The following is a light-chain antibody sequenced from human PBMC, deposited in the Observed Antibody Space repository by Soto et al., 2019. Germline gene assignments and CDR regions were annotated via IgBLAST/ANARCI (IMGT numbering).Light chain of an antibody. CDR2: KAS. J-gene: IGKJ1*01. V-gene: IGKV1-5*03. CDR1: QNINRW. Sequence: DIQMTQSPSTLSASVGDRVTIACRATQNINRWLAWYQQKPGKAPKLLIYKASSLETGVPSRFSGSGFGTEFTLTISSLQADDFATYYCQQYNNYPWTFGQGTKVDIK. CDR3: QQYNNYPWT.